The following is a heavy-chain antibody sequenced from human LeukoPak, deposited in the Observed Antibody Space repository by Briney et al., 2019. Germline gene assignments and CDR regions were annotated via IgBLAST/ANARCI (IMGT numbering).Heavy chain of an antibody. CDR1: GGSISSGDYY. D-gene: IGHD2-2*01. Sequence: PSQTLSLTCTVSGGSISSGDYYWSWIRQPPGKGLEWIGYIYYSGSTYYNPSLKSRVTISVDTSKNQFSLKLSSVTAADTAVYYCARERYCSSTSCYEGYYYYGMDVWGQGTTVTVSS. CDR2: IYYSGST. V-gene: IGHV4-30-4*01. J-gene: IGHJ6*02. CDR3: ARERYCSSTSCYEGYYYYGMDV.